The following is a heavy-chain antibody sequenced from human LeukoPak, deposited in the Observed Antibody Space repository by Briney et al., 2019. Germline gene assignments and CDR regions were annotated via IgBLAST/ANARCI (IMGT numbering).Heavy chain of an antibody. V-gene: IGHV4-59*01. Sequence: SETLSLTCTVSGGSISTYYWSWIRQPPGKGLEWIGYIYYSGSTYYNPSHKSRVTISLDTSKNQFSVKLSSVTAADTAVYYCARGRSHFDFWGQGTLVTVSS. CDR1: GGSISTYY. J-gene: IGHJ4*02. CDR3: ARGRSHFDF. CDR2: IYYSGST. D-gene: IGHD2-15*01.